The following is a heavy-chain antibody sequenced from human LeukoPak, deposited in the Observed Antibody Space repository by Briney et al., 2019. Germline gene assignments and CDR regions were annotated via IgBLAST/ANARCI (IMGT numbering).Heavy chain of an antibody. CDR1: GFIVSC. CDR3: ARHDYGDRYAFDI. D-gene: IGHD4-17*01. V-gene: IGHV3-66*04. CDR2: IYSGGST. Sequence: GGSLRLSCAASGFIVSCMSWVRQAPGKGLEWVSLIYSGGSTYYADSVKGRFTISRDDSKNTLYLHMDNLRAEDTAVYYCARHDYGDRYAFDIWGQGTMVTVSS. J-gene: IGHJ3*02.